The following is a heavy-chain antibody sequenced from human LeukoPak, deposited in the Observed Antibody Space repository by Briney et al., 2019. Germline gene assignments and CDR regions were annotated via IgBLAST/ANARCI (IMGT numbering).Heavy chain of an antibody. CDR1: GFTFSSYA. CDR2: ISSDGNDR. V-gene: IGHV3-30*01. Sequence: GGSLRLSCVASGFTFSSYAMHWVRQGPGKGLQWVAIISSDGNDRYYADSVRGRFSISRDNSKNTLYLQMNSPRAEDTAVYYCARGDYFDSSAYYSLDYWGQGTLVTVSS. D-gene: IGHD3-22*01. CDR3: ARGDYFDSSAYYSLDY. J-gene: IGHJ4*02.